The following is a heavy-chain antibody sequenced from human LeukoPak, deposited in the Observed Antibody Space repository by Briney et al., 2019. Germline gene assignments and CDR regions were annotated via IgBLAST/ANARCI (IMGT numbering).Heavy chain of an antibody. V-gene: IGHV3-23*05. CDR1: EFSVGSNY. CDR2: INNSGTRT. D-gene: IGHD3-22*01. CDR3: ACDDYDSSGGSPSGGPDY. Sequence: GGSLRLSCAASEFSVGSNYMTWVRQAPGRGLQWVSSINNSGTRTFYEDSVRGRFTISRDDSKNTIYLQMNSLRAEDTAVYYCACDDYDSSGGSPSGGPDYWGQGTLVTVSS. J-gene: IGHJ4*02.